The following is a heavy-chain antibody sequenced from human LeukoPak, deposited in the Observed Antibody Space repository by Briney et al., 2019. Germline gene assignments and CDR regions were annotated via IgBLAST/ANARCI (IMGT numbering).Heavy chain of an antibody. D-gene: IGHD3-10*01. CDR1: GFTFSSYS. V-gene: IGHV3-21*01. J-gene: IGHJ4*02. Sequence: GGSVRLSCAASGFTFSSYSMNWVRQAPGKGLEWVSSISSSSSYIYYADSVKGRFTISRDNAKNSLYLQMNSLRAEDTAVYYCARVVYYGSGSYFFDYWGQGTLVTVSS. CDR2: ISSSSSYI. CDR3: ARVVYYGSGSYFFDY.